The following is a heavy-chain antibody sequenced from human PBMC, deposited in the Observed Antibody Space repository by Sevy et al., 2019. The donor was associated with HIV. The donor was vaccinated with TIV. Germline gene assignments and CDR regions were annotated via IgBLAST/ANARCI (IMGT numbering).Heavy chain of an antibody. D-gene: IGHD3-3*01. CDR1: GFTLSTYG. CDR3: ARDRLGITISAGWGGGMDV. J-gene: IGHJ6*02. CDR2: IRYDGSNK. V-gene: IGHV3-33*01. Sequence: GGSLRLSCAASGFTLSTYGIHWVRQAPGKGLEWVAVIRYDGSNKYYADSVKGRFTISRDNSKNTLYRQMNSLRAEDTVVYYCARDRLGITISAGWGGGMDVWGQGTTVTVSS.